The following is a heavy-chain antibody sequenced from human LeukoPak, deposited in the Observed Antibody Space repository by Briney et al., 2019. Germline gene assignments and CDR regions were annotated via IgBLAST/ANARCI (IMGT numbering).Heavy chain of an antibody. V-gene: IGHV1-46*01. CDR1: GYTFTSYY. CDR3: ARATTWDAFDI. Sequence: ASVKVSCMASGYTFTSYYMHWVRQAPGQGLEWMGIINPSGGSTSYAQKFQGRVTMTRDTSTSTVYMELSSLRSEDTAVYYCARATTWDAFDIWGQGTMVTVSS. CDR2: INPSGGST. D-gene: IGHD4-11*01. J-gene: IGHJ3*02.